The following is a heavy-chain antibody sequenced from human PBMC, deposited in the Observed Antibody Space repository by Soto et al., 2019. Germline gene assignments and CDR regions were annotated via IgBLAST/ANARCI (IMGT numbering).Heavy chain of an antibody. CDR2: INPSGGST. CDR3: ARDPVPLHYYDSSGYYGSAFDI. J-gene: IGHJ3*02. Sequence: ASVKVSCKASGYTFTSYYMHWVRQAPGQGLEWMGIINPSGGSTSYAQKFQGRVTMTRDTSTSTAYMELSSLRSEDTAVYYCARDPVPLHYYDSSGYYGSAFDIWGQGTMVTVSS. CDR1: GYTFTSYY. V-gene: IGHV1-46*01. D-gene: IGHD3-22*01.